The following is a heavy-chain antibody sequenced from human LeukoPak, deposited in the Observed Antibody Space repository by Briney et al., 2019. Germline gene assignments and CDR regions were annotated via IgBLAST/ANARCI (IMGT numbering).Heavy chain of an antibody. V-gene: IGHV4-59*12. CDR3: AGDLLGNYYYMDV. CDR2: IYYSGST. Sequence: SETLSLTCTVSGGSISSYYWSWIRQPPGKGLEWIGYIYYSGSTNYNPSLKSRVTISVDTSKNQSSLKLSSVTAADTAVYFCAGDLLGNYYYMDVWGKGTTVTVSS. J-gene: IGHJ6*03. CDR1: GGSISSYY. D-gene: IGHD2/OR15-2a*01.